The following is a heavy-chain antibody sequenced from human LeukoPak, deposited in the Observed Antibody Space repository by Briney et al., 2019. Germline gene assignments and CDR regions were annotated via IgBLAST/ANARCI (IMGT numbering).Heavy chain of an antibody. Sequence: PSETLSLTCNVYGGSISDYYWNWIRQPPGKGLEWIGYIHHSGTTSSNPSLKSRVTISIDTSKNKFSLNLNSVTAADTAIYYCARWPIHLGYCSGSLCHKWFDPWGQGTLVTVSS. CDR3: ARWPIHLGYCSGSLCHKWFDP. D-gene: IGHD2-15*01. J-gene: IGHJ5*02. V-gene: IGHV4-59*08. CDR2: IHHSGTT. CDR1: GGSISDYY.